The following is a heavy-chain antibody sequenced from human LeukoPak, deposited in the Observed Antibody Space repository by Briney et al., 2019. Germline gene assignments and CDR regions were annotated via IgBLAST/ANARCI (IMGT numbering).Heavy chain of an antibody. CDR3: AKMLGMYGSSGYAWYFDY. CDR1: GFTFSSYA. V-gene: IGHV3-23*01. Sequence: GGSLRLSCTASGFTFSSYAMSWVRQAPGKGLEWVSIISGSGYSTYYADSVKGRFPISRDNSKNPLYLKMNSLRAEDTAVYYCAKMLGMYGSSGYAWYFDYWGQGTLVTVSS. CDR2: ISGSGYST. D-gene: IGHD6-25*01. J-gene: IGHJ4*02.